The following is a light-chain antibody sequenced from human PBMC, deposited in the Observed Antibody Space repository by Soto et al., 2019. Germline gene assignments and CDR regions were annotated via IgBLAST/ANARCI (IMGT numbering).Light chain of an antibody. V-gene: IGKV1-6*01. CDR3: LQDYNYPIT. CDR1: QGIRND. Sequence: QMTHSPSSLSASVGDRVTITCRAIQGIRNDVGWYQQKPRQAPTLLIYAASSLQSGIPSRFSGSGSGTDFTLTISSLEPEDFATYYCLQDYNYPITFGQGTRLEIK. J-gene: IGKJ5*01. CDR2: AAS.